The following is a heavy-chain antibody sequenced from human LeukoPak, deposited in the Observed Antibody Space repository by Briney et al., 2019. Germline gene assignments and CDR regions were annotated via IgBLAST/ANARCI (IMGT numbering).Heavy chain of an antibody. V-gene: IGHV3-30-3*01. CDR2: ISYDGNNK. J-gene: IGHJ4*02. CDR1: GFTFSSYA. Sequence: PGGSLRLACAASGFTFSSYAMHWVRQAPGKGLEWVAVISYDGNNKYYADSVKGRFTISRDNSKNTLYLQMNSLRAEDTALYYCATLPTWGQGTLVTVSS. D-gene: IGHD4-17*01. CDR3: ATLPT.